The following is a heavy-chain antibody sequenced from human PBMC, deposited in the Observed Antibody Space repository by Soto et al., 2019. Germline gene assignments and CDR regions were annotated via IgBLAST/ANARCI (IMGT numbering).Heavy chain of an antibody. CDR2: IIPISGTA. V-gene: IGHV1-69*01. CDR3: ARGAVATGGWFDP. Sequence: QVQLVQSGAEVKKPGSSVKVSCKASGGTFSSYAISWVRQAPGQGLEWMGGIIPISGTANYAQKFQGRVTINEDESTSTAYMELSILISEDTAVYYGARGAVATGGWFDPCGQGTLVTVSS. CDR1: GGTFSSYA. J-gene: IGHJ5*02. D-gene: IGHD6-19*01.